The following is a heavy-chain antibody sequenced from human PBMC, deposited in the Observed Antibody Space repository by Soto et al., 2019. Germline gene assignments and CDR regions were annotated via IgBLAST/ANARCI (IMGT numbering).Heavy chain of an antibody. Sequence: GGSLRLSCAASGFTFSSYSMNWVRQAPGKGLEWVSSISSSSSYIYYADSVKGRFTISRDNAKNSLYLQMNSLRAEDTAVYYCARDTTPYYYGSGEGDWFDPWGQGTLVTVLL. CDR1: GFTFSSYS. CDR2: ISSSSSYI. D-gene: IGHD3-10*01. J-gene: IGHJ5*02. V-gene: IGHV3-21*01. CDR3: ARDTTPYYYGSGEGDWFDP.